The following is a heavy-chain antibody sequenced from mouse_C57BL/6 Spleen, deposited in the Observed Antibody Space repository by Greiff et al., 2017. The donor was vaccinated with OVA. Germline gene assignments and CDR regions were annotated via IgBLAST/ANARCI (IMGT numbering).Heavy chain of an antibody. D-gene: IGHD1-1*01. CDR2: IYWDDDK. J-gene: IGHJ4*01. CDR1: GFSLSTSGMG. Sequence: ESGPGILQSSQTLSLTCSFSGFSLSTSGMGVSWIRQPSGKGLEWLAHIYWDDDKRYNPSLKSRLTISKDTSRNQVFLKITSVDTADTATYYCARRFYYGSSDYAMDYWGQGTSVTVSS. CDR3: ARRFYYGSSDYAMDY. V-gene: IGHV8-12*01.